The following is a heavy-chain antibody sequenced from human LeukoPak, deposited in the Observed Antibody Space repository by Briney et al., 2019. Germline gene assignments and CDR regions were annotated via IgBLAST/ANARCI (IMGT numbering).Heavy chain of an antibody. J-gene: IGHJ4*02. V-gene: IGHV3-23*01. CDR2: ISGDGGYT. CDR1: GFTFSTYA. D-gene: IGHD3-10*01. Sequence: PGGSLRLSCAASGFTFSTYAMTWVRQGPGKGLEWVSSISGDGGYTYYADFVKGRFTISRDNSNNTLYLPMNSLRAEDTAVYYCAKGLDGSGSYSPLDYWGQGTLVTVSS. CDR3: AKGLDGSGSYSPLDY.